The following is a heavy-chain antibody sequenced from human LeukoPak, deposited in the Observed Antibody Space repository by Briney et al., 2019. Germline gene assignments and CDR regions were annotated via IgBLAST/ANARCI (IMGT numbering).Heavy chain of an antibody. CDR1: GGSISSYY. V-gene: IGHV4-59*08. J-gene: IGHJ5*02. D-gene: IGHD3-10*01. CDR2: IYYSGST. CDR3: ARHGRGYGSFFDP. Sequence: SETLSLTCTVSGGSISSYYWSWIRQPPGKGLEWIGYIYYSGSTNYNPSLKSRVTISVDTSKNQFSLKLSSVTAADTAVYYCARHGRGYGSFFDPWGQGTLVTVSS.